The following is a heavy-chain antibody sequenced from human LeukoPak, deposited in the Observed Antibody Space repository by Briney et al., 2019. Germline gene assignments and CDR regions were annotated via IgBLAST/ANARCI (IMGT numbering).Heavy chain of an antibody. D-gene: IGHD1-7*01. CDR2: IKQDGSEK. V-gene: IGHV3-7*01. CDR1: GFTFSSYW. Sequence: GGSLRLSCAASGFTFSSYWMSWVRQAPGKGLEWVANIKQDGSEKYYVDSVKGRFTISRDNAKNSLYLQMNSLRAEDTAVYYCAREWVTRTRNAFDIWGQGTMVTVSS. J-gene: IGHJ3*02. CDR3: AREWVTRTRNAFDI.